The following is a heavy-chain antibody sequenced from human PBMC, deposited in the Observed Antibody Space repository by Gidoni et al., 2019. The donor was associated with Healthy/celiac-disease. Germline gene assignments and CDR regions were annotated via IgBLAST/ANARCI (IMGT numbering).Heavy chain of an antibody. J-gene: IGHJ6*02. CDR1: GFTFSSYW. CDR3: ATSPYGDYFYYYYGMDV. V-gene: IGHV3-7*03. Sequence: EVQLVESGGGLVQPGGSLRLSCAASGFTFSSYWMSWVRQAPGKGLEWVANIKQDGSEKYYVDSVKGRFTISRDNAKNSLYLQMNSLRAEDTAVYYCATSPYGDYFYYYYGMDVWGQGTTVTVSS. CDR2: IKQDGSEK. D-gene: IGHD4-17*01.